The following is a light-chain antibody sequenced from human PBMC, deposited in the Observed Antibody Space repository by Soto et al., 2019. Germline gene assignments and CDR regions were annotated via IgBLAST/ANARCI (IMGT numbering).Light chain of an antibody. CDR3: QQYGSSMYT. J-gene: IGKJ2*01. CDR1: QSVSSSY. Sequence: EIVLTQSPGTLSLSPGERATLSCRASQSVSSSYLAWYQQKPGQAPRLLIYGASSRATGIPDRFSGSGSGTAFTLTISRLAPDDFAVYYCQQYGSSMYTFGQGTKLEIK. CDR2: GAS. V-gene: IGKV3-20*01.